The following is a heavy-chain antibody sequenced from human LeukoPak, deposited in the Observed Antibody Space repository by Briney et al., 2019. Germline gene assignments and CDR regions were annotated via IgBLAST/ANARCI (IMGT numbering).Heavy chain of an antibody. J-gene: IGHJ4*02. Sequence: SETLSLTCTVSGGSINITGYSWGWIRQPPGKGLEWIENISYSGSTYNNPSLRSRVTTSGDTSKNQFSLKLSSVTAADTAVYYCARVRGWGYYYDYWGQGTLVTVSS. CDR3: ARVRGWGYYYDY. CDR1: GGSINITGYS. V-gene: IGHV4-39*07. D-gene: IGHD3-22*01. CDR2: ISYSGST.